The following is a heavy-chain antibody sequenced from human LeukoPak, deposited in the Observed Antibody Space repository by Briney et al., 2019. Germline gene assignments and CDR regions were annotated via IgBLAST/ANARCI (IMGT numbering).Heavy chain of an antibody. CDR1: GGTFSSYA. D-gene: IGHD5-12*01. CDR3: AKVGMVATIDY. Sequence: GASVKVSCKASGGTFSSYAISWVRQAPGQGLEWMGGIIPIFGTANYAQKFQGRVTITADESTSTAYMELSSLRSEDTAVYYCAKVGMVATIDYWGQGTLVTVSS. J-gene: IGHJ4*02. V-gene: IGHV1-69*13. CDR2: IIPIFGTA.